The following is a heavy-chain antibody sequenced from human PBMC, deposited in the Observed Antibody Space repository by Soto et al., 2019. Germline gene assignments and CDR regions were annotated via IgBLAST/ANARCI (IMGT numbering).Heavy chain of an antibody. CDR3: AKDWDSTSPYYMDV. CDR1: GFTFDVYA. V-gene: IGHV3-9*01. CDR2: ISWNSGST. D-gene: IGHD6-13*01. Sequence: EVHLVESGGGLVKPGRSLRLSCAASGFTFDVYAMHWVRQVPGKGLEWVSSISWNSGSTFYVDSVKGRFTISRDNAKNSLYLQMNGLREEDTALYYCAKDWDSTSPYYMDVWGKGTTVTVSS. J-gene: IGHJ6*03.